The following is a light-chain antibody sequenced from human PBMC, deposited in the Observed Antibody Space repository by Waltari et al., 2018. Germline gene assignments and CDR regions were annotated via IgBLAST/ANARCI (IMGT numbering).Light chain of an antibody. CDR3: QQYDISPLT. V-gene: IGKV3-20*01. Sequence: EIVLTQSPGTLSLSPGERATLSCRASQTVRTTYLAWSQQKPGQAPTLLIYGASSRATGIPDRFSGSGSVTDFSLTISSLEPEDFAVYYCQQYDISPLTFGGGTKVEIK. CDR1: QTVRTTY. CDR2: GAS. J-gene: IGKJ4*01.